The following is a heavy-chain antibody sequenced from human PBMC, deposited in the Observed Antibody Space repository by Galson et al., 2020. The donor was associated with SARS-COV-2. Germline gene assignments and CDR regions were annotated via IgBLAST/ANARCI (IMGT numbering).Heavy chain of an antibody. D-gene: IGHD6-25*01. CDR3: AKTGRTYSSGWADY. J-gene: IGHJ4*02. CDR2: ISGSGGST. Sequence: GGSLRLSCAASGFTFSSYAMTWVRQAPGKGLEWVSTISGSGGSTYYADSAKGRFTISRDNSKNTLYLQMNSLRAEDTAVYYCAKTGRTYSSGWADYGGQGTLVTVPS. V-gene: IGHV3-23*01. CDR1: GFTFSSYA.